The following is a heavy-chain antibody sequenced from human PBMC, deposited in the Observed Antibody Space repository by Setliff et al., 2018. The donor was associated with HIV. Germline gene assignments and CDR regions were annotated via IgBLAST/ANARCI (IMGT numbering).Heavy chain of an antibody. J-gene: IGHJ2*01. D-gene: IGHD5-18*01. CDR3: TRAEYSYGYDRWDWYFDL. Sequence: ASVKVSCKASGYTFTSYAMHWVRQAPGQRLDWMGWINSVNGNTKYSQKFQGRVTITRDTSASTAYRELSSLRSEDTAVYYCTRAEYSYGYDRWDWYFDLWGRGTLVTVSS. V-gene: IGHV1-3*01. CDR1: GYTFTSYA. CDR2: INSVNGNT.